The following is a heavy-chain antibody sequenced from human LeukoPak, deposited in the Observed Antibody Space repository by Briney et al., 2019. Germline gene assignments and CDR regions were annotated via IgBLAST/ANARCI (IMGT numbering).Heavy chain of an antibody. J-gene: IGHJ4*02. CDR2: IYYSGST. V-gene: IGHV4-59*01. CDR3: ARDHRGYSYGLFDN. Sequence: NPSETLSLTCTVSGGSMSSYYWSWIRQPPGKGLEWIGSIYYSGSTNYNPSLKSRVTISVDTSKNQSSLRLSSVTAADTAVYYCARDHRGYSYGLFDNWGQGTLVTVSS. D-gene: IGHD5-18*01. CDR1: GGSMSSYY.